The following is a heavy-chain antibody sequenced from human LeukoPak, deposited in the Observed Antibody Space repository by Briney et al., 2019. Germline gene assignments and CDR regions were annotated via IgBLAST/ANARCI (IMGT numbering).Heavy chain of an antibody. D-gene: IGHD3-22*01. J-gene: IGHJ4*02. Sequence: GGSLRLSCAASGFTFSSYWMSWVRQAPGKWLEWVANIKQDGSEKYYVDSVKGRFTISRDNAKNSLYLQMNSLRAEDTTVYYCARENPSGYYNRPIDYWGQGTLVTVSS. CDR2: IKQDGSEK. CDR1: GFTFSSYW. CDR3: ARENPSGYYNRPIDY. V-gene: IGHV3-7*03.